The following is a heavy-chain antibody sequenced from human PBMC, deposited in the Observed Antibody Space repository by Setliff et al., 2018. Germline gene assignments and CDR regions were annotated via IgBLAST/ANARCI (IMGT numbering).Heavy chain of an antibody. V-gene: IGHV1-24*01. J-gene: IGHJ4*02. Sequence: ASVKVSCKVSGYTVTELSMHWVRQAPGKGLEWMGGFDPEDGETIYAQKFQGRVTMTEDTSTDTAYMELSSLRSDDTAVYFCARDQGHGITAAGPDFWGQGTLVTVSS. CDR3: ARDQGHGITAAGPDF. CDR1: GYTVTELS. D-gene: IGHD6-13*01. CDR2: FDPEDGET.